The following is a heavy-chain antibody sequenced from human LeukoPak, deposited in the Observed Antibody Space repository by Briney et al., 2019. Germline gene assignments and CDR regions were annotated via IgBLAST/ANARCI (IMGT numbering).Heavy chain of an antibody. CDR3: ARSARLMKGVVEVTALDD. Sequence: GGSLRLSCATSGFTFSTFWMHWVRQAPGKGLVWVSRINHDGSSTNYADSVKGRFTIARDNAKNSVYLEMNSLRADDTAVYYCARSARLMKGVVEVTALDDWGQGTLVTVSS. CDR1: GFTFSTFW. CDR2: INHDGSST. J-gene: IGHJ4*02. D-gene: IGHD3-3*01. V-gene: IGHV3-74*01.